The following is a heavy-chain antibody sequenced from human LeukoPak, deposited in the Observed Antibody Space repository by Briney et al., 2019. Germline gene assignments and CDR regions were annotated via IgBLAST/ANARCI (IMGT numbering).Heavy chain of an antibody. CDR2: ISYDGSNK. Sequence: GRSLRLSCAASGFTFSSYAMHWVRQAPGKGLEGVAVISYDGSNKYYADSVKGRFTISRDNSKNTLYLQMNSLRDEDKAVYYCARGFVDIVATTEHGNWFDPWGQGTLVPVSS. V-gene: IGHV3-30-3*01. J-gene: IGHJ5*02. D-gene: IGHD5-12*01. CDR1: GFTFSSYA. CDR3: ARGFVDIVATTEHGNWFDP.